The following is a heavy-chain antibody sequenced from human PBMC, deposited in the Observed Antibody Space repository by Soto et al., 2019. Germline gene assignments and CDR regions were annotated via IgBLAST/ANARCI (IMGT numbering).Heavy chain of an antibody. V-gene: IGHV3-30*18. J-gene: IGHJ3*02. CDR1: GFTFSSYG. Sequence: QVQLVESGGGVVQPGRSLRLSCAASGFTFSSYGMHWVRQAPGKGLEWVAVISYDGSNKYYADSVKGRFTISRDNSKNPLNLQMNILRAEDTAVYDCAKDIAVAGTSGAFDIWGQGTMVTVSS. CDR2: ISYDGSNK. D-gene: IGHD6-19*01. CDR3: AKDIAVAGTSGAFDI.